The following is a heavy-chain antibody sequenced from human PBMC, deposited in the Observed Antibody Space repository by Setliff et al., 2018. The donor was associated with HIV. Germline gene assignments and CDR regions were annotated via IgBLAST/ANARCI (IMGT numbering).Heavy chain of an antibody. CDR3: ARQPLYNDYDWRSYYFDY. D-gene: IGHD5-12*01. CDR2: IHYSGRT. J-gene: IGHJ4*02. CDR1: AASIRSHY. Sequence: SETLSLTCTVSAASIRSHYWSWIRQSPGKGLEWTGNIHYSGRTNYNPSLKSRITISVDTSKNQVSLKLRSVTAADTAVYYCARQPLYNDYDWRSYYFDYWGQGSLVTVSS. V-gene: IGHV4-59*08.